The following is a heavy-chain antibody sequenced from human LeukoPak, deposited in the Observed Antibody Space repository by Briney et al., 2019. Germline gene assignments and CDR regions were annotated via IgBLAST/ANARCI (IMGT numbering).Heavy chain of an antibody. CDR3: ARAATVTRYYYYYMDV. J-gene: IGHJ6*03. D-gene: IGHD4-17*01. V-gene: IGHV1-69*04. CDR2: IIPILGIA. Sequence: GASVKVSCKASGGTFSSYAISWVRQALGQGLEWMGRIIPILGIANYAQKFQGRVTITADKSTSTAYMELSSLRSEDTAVYYCARAATVTRYYYYYMDVWGKGTTVTVSS. CDR1: GGTFSSYA.